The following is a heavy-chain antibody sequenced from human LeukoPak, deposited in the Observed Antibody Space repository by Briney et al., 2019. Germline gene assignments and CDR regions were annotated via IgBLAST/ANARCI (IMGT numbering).Heavy chain of an antibody. Sequence: SVKVSCKASGYTFTSYYMHWVRQAPGQGLEWMGRIIPTLGIANYAQKFQGRVTITADKSTSTAYMELSSLRSEDTAVYYCASDAFDIWGQGTMVTVSS. CDR3: ASDAFDI. CDR2: IIPTLGIA. J-gene: IGHJ3*02. CDR1: GYTFTSYY. V-gene: IGHV1-69*04.